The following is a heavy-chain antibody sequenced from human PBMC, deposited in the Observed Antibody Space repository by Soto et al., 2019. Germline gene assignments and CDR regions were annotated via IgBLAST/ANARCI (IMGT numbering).Heavy chain of an antibody. CDR1: GGTLSSYA. Sequence: QVQLVQSGAEVKKPGSSVKVSCKASGGTLSSYAISWVRQAPGQGLEWMGGIIPIFGTANYAQKFQGRVRITADESTSTADMELSSLRSEDTAVYYCARGAEDSGYDSWFDPWGQGTLVTVSS. V-gene: IGHV1-69*01. D-gene: IGHD5-12*01. CDR3: ARGAEDSGYDSWFDP. CDR2: IIPIFGTA. J-gene: IGHJ5*02.